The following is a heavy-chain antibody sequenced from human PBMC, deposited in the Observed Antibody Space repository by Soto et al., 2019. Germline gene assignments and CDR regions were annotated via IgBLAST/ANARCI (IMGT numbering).Heavy chain of an antibody. CDR3: VRDGTKNLRDWFDP. V-gene: IGHV4-34*01. CDR2: INHSGST. D-gene: IGHD1-1*01. CDR1: GGSFSGYY. J-gene: IGHJ5*02. Sequence: PSETLSLTCAVYGGSFSGYYWSWIRQPPGKGLEWIGEINHSGSTNYNPSLKSRVTISVDTSKNQFSLKLSSVTAADTAVYYCVRDGTKNLRDWFDPWGQGILVTVSS.